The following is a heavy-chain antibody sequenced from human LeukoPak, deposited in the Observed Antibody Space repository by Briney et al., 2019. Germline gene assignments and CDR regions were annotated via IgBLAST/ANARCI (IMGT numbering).Heavy chain of an antibody. D-gene: IGHD3-10*01. V-gene: IGHV4-31*03. CDR3: ARDGGYGSGSYYFES. CDR2: IYYSGST. CDR1: GGSISSGVFY. J-gene: IGHJ4*02. Sequence: PSQTLSLTCTVSGGSISSGVFYWTWIRQPPGKGLEWIGYIYYSGSTYYNPSLKSRVTISVDTSKNQFSLKLSSVTAADTAVYYCARDGGYGSGSYYFESWGQGTLVTVSS.